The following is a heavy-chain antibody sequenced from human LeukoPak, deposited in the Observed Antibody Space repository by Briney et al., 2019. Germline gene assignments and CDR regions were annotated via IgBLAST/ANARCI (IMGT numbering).Heavy chain of an antibody. CDR2: INHSGST. CDR3: ARGLSYYGMDV. CDR1: GGSFSGYY. D-gene: IGHD3-9*01. Sequence: PSETLSLTCAVYGGSFSGYYWSWIRQSPGKGLEWIGEINHSGSTNYSPSLKSRVTISVDTSKNQFSLKLSSVTAADTAVYYCARGLSYYGMDVWGQGTTVTVSS. J-gene: IGHJ6*02. V-gene: IGHV4-34*01.